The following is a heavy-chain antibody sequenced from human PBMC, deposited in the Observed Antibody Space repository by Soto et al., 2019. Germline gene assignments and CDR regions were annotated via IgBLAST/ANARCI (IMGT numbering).Heavy chain of an antibody. V-gene: IGHV1-46*01. J-gene: IGHJ3*02. Sequence: ASVKVSCKASGYTFTSYYMHWVRQAPGQGLEWMGIINPSGGSTSYAQKFQGRVTMTRDTSTSTVYMELSSLRSEDTAVYYCARDDGENYYGSGRWSFDIWGQGTMVTVSS. D-gene: IGHD3-10*01. CDR2: INPSGGST. CDR3: ARDDGENYYGSGRWSFDI. CDR1: GYTFTSYY.